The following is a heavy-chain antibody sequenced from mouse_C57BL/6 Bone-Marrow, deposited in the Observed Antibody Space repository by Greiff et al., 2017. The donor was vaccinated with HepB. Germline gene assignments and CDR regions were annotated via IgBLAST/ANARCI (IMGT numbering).Heavy chain of an antibody. J-gene: IGHJ1*03. V-gene: IGHV1-18*01. CDR1: GYTFTDYN. CDR3: ARITTVVTQWYIDV. Sequence: EVQLQQSGPELVKPGASVKIPCKASGYTFTDYNMDWVKQSHGKSLEWIGDINPNNGGTIYNQKFKGKATLTVDKSSSTAYMELRSLTSEETAVYYCARITTVVTQWYIDVWGRGKAVTVTA. D-gene: IGHD1-1*01. CDR2: INPNNGGT.